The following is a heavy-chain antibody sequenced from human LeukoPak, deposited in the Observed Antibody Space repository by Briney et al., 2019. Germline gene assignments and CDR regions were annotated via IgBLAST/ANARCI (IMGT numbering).Heavy chain of an antibody. J-gene: IGHJ5*02. D-gene: IGHD6-19*01. V-gene: IGHV1-2*02. Sequence: GASVKVSCKASGYTFTGYYIHWVRQAPGQGLEWMGWINPNSGDTKYAQKFQGRVTMTRDTSISTAYMELSGLRSDDTAIYYCARDSLPVSGSISWFDPWGQGTLVTVSS. CDR1: GYTFTGYY. CDR2: INPNSGDT. CDR3: ARDSLPVSGSISWFDP.